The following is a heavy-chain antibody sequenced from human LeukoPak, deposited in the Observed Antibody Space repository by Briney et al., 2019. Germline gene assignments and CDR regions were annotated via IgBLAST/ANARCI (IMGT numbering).Heavy chain of an antibody. CDR3: ARGADWASVPYYYGMDV. D-gene: IGHD3-9*01. CDR2: TPYSVFP. J-gene: IGHJ6*02. CDR1: AGSISTYY. Sequence: SQCMSLTSLVAAGSISTYYWTWIRPPPRKVLEWIGYTPYSVFPNYHPSLKSRVTISLDTSKNQFSLRLSSVTAADTAVYYCARGADWASVPYYYGMDVWGQGTTVTVSS. V-gene: IGHV4-59*01.